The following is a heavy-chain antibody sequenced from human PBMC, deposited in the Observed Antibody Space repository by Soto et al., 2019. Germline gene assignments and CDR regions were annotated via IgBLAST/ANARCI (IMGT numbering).Heavy chain of an antibody. CDR1: GGSFSGYY. CDR2: INHSGST. D-gene: IGHD3-3*01. Sequence: PSETLSLTCAVYGGSFSGYYWSWIRQPPGKGLEWIGEINHSGSTNYNPSLKSRVTISVDTSKNQFSLKLSSVTAADTAVYYCARFRYDFWSGYPTSHNWFDPWGQGTLVT. V-gene: IGHV4-34*01. J-gene: IGHJ5*02. CDR3: ARFRYDFWSGYPTSHNWFDP.